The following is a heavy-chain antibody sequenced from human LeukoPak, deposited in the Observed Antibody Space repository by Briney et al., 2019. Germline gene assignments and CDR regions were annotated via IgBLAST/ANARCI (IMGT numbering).Heavy chain of an antibody. CDR1: GFTFSSYA. Sequence: RGSLRLSCAASGFTFSSYAMSWVRQAPGKGLEWVSAISGSGGSTYYADSVKGRFTISRDNSKNTLYLQMNSLRAEDTAVYYCATKDIVVVVAARAFDIWGQGTMVTVSS. CDR3: ATKDIVVVVAARAFDI. V-gene: IGHV3-23*01. J-gene: IGHJ3*02. CDR2: ISGSGGST. D-gene: IGHD2-15*01.